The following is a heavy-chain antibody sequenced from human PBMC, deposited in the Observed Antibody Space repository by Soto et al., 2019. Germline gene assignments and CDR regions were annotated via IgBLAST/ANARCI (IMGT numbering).Heavy chain of an antibody. V-gene: IGHV3-48*01. CDR2: ISSDSRTI. J-gene: IGHJ3*02. Sequence: EVQLVDSGGGLVQPGGSLRLSCAASEFICSSYSMNWVRQAPGTGLEWVSYISSDSRTIYYAYSVKGRFTISRVNDKNSVYLQRNSLRAEDTAVYYCARELGYCGSIICYRENIWGKGTMVTVSS. CDR3: ARELGYCGSIICYRENI. D-gene: IGHD2-2*02. CDR1: EFICSSYS.